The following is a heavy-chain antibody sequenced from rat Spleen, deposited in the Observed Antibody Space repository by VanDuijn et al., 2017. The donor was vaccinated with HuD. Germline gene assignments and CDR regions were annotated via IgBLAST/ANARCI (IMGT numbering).Heavy chain of an antibody. CDR1: GFTFSDYA. J-gene: IGHJ4*01. CDR2: ISYDGSSI. CDR3: TRGYDYTLDA. V-gene: IGHV5S10*01. D-gene: IGHD1-7*01. Sequence: EVKLLESGGGLVQPGGSMGLSCAASGFTFSDYAMAWVRQAPKKGLEWVASISYDGSSIYYRDSVKGRFTFSRDNAKSTLYLQMDSLRSEDTATYYCTRGYDYTLDAWGQGTSVTVSS.